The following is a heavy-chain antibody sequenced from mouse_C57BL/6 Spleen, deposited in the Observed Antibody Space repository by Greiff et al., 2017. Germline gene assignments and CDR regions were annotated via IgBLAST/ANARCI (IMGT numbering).Heavy chain of an antibody. Sequence: QVQLQQSGPGLVKPSPSLSITCTASGFTLTSYCVHWVRQSPGKGLEWMGVICSGGSTDYNAAFISRLGISKDKSKSPVYFKMISLQADDTAIYYCARSFSNPGYAMYYWGQGTSVTVSS. D-gene: IGHD2-5*01. CDR3: ARSFSNPGYAMYY. CDR1: GFTLTSYC. V-gene: IGHV2-2*01. CDR2: ICSGGST. J-gene: IGHJ4*01.